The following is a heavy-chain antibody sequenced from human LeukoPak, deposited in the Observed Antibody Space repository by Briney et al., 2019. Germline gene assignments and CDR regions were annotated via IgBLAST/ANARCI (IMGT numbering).Heavy chain of an antibody. CDR2: IIPIFGTA. CDR3: AREAYCGGDCYSGTFDY. J-gene: IGHJ4*02. Sequence: SVKVSCKASGGTFSSYAIGWVRQAPGQGLEWMGRIIPIFGTANYAQKFQGRVTITTDESTSTAYMELSSLRSEDTAVYYCAREAYCGGDCYSGTFDYWGQGTLVTVSS. CDR1: GGTFSSYA. V-gene: IGHV1-69*05. D-gene: IGHD2-21*02.